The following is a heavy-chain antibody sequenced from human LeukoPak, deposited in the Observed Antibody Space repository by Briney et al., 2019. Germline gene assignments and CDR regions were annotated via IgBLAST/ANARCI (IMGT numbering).Heavy chain of an antibody. V-gene: IGHV3-48*01. CDR2: RSASSSDV. CDR1: GLAFSSSA. Sequence: GGSLRLSCAASGLAFSSSAMNWVRQTPGKGLEWLSYRSASSSDVYYADSVKGRFTISRDNAKSSLYLQMNSLTAEDTALYFWARGRDHSFDIWGQGTRVTVSS. J-gene: IGHJ3*02. CDR3: ARGRDHSFDI.